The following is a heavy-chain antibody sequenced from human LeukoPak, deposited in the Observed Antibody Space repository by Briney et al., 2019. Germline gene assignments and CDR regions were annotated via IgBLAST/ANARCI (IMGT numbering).Heavy chain of an antibody. V-gene: IGHV4-38-2*02. Sequence: PSETLSLTCTVSGYSISSGYYWGWIRQPPGKGLEWIGTIYYSGSTYYNLSLKSRVTISVDTSKNQYSLKLSSVTAADTAVYYCAREAPTCTNDVCAPAGVFDIWGQGTMVTVSS. CDR1: GYSISSGYY. D-gene: IGHD2-8*01. J-gene: IGHJ3*02. CDR3: AREAPTCTNDVCAPAGVFDI. CDR2: IYYSGST.